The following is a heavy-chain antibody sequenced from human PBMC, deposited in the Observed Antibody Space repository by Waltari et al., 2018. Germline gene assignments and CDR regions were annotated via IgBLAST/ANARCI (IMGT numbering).Heavy chain of an antibody. Sequence: EVQLVESGGGLIQPGGSLRLSCAASGFTVSSNYMSWVRQAPGKGLEWVSVIYSGGSKYYADSVKGRFTISRDNSKNTLYLQMNSLRAEVTAVYYCARVRRYCSSTSCYNWFDPWGQGTLVTVSS. V-gene: IGHV3-53*01. CDR2: IYSGGSK. J-gene: IGHJ5*02. D-gene: IGHD2-2*01. CDR3: ARVRRYCSSTSCYNWFDP. CDR1: GFTVSSNY.